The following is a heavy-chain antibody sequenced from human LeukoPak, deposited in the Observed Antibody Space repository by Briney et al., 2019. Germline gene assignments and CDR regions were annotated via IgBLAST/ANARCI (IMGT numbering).Heavy chain of an antibody. CDR2: INRNSGDT. Sequence: ASVKVSCKASGYTFTDYYIHWVRQAPGQGLEWMGWINRNSGDTYYAQNFQDRVTMTGDTSISTAYLELSSLRSDATAVFYCARSYFDVLTNYYMWLAPWGQGTLVTVSS. CDR1: GYTFTDYY. V-gene: IGHV1-2*02. D-gene: IGHD3-9*01. CDR3: ARSYFDVLTNYYMWLAP. J-gene: IGHJ5*02.